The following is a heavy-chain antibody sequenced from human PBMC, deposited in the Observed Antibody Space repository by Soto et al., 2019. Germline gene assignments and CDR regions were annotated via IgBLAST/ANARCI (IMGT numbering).Heavy chain of an antibody. V-gene: IGHV4-39*01. Sequence: QLQLQESGPGLVKPSETLSLTCTVSGGSISSSSYYWGWIRQPPGKGLEWIGSIYYSGSTYHNPTLKSRNTNSVDTSKNQYSLKLSSETAADTAVYDCATHIGSSGWGALDLWGQGTMVTVSS. CDR3: ATHIGSSGWGALDL. D-gene: IGHD6-19*01. CDR2: IYYSGST. J-gene: IGHJ3*01. CDR1: GGSISSSSYY.